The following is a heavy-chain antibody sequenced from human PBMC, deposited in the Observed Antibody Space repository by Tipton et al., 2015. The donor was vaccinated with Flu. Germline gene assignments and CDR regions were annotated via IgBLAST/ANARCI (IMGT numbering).Heavy chain of an antibody. CDR3: ARDSDYGSGVYHYFDT. V-gene: IGHV3-33*01. Sequence: SLRLSCAASTFNFNDYMMHWVRQAPGKGLEWLAVIWWDGSKTYYGDSVRGRFTISRDNSKNTVFLQMNSLTAEDTAVYYCARDSDYGSGVYHYFDTWGLGTLVTVSS. J-gene: IGHJ4*02. D-gene: IGHD3-10*01. CDR2: IWWDGSKT. CDR1: TFNFNDYM.